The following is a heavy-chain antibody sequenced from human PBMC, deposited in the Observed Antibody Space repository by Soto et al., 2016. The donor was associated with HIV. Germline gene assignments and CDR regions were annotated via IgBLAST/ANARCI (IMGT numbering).Heavy chain of an antibody. D-gene: IGHD2-15*01. CDR1: GFTVSSNY. J-gene: IGHJ5*02. V-gene: IGHV3-66*01. Sequence: EVQLVESGGGLVQPGGSLRLSCAASGFTVSSNYMSWVRQAPGKGLEWVSVIYSGGSTYYADSVKGRFTISRDNSKNTLYLQMNSLRAEDTAVYYCARVFEADLNWFDPWGQGTLVTVSS. CDR2: IYSGGST. CDR3: ARVFEADLNWFDP.